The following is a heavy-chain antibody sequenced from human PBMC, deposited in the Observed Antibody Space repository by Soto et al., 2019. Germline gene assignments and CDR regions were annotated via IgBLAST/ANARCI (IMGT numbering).Heavy chain of an antibody. V-gene: IGHV1-69*13. J-gene: IGHJ6*02. Sequence: ASVKVSCQASGGTYSSYAISWVRQAPGQGLEWMGGIIPIFGTANYAQKFQGRVTITADESTSTAYMELSSLRSEDTAVYYCASTHIVVVTATSPYYYGMDVWGQGTTVTVSS. CDR3: ASTHIVVVTATSPYYYGMDV. D-gene: IGHD2-21*02. CDR2: IIPIFGTA. CDR1: GGTYSSYA.